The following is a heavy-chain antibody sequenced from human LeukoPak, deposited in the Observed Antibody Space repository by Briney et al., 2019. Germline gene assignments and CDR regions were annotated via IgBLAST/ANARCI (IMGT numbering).Heavy chain of an antibody. CDR1: GFTFDDYA. D-gene: IGHD1-20*01. V-gene: IGHV3-9*01. J-gene: IGHJ4*02. CDR3: AKDGDSRGLTHFDY. Sequence: GGSLRLSCAASGFTFDDYAMHWVRQAPGKGLEWVSGISWNSGSIGYADSVKGRFTIPRDNAKNPLYLQMNSLRAEDTALYYCAKDGDSRGLTHFDYWGQGTLVTVSS. CDR2: ISWNSGSI.